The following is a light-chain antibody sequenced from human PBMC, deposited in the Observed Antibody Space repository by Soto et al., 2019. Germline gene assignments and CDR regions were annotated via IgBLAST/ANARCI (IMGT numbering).Light chain of an antibody. V-gene: IGKV3-15*01. Sequence: EIVMTQSPATLSVSPGERATLSCRASRSAYSNLAWSQQKPGQSPRLLIYGASTRATGVPARFSGSGSGTEFTLTISILQSEDFAVYYCQQYNNWPPTFGQGTKVEIK. J-gene: IGKJ1*01. CDR3: QQYNNWPPT. CDR1: RSAYSN. CDR2: GAS.